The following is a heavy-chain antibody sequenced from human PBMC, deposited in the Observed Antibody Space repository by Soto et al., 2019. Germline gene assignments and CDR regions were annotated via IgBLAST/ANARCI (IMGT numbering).Heavy chain of an antibody. CDR3: ARESEDLTSNFDY. CDR2: ISSTTHYI. CDR1: GFTFTRYS. Sequence: GGSLRVSCAASGFTFTRYSMNWVRQAPGKGLEWVSSISSTTHYIYYADSMRGRFTISRDNAKNAVYLEMNSLRAEDTAVYYCARESEDLTSNFDYWGQGTLVTVSS. V-gene: IGHV3-21*06. J-gene: IGHJ4*02.